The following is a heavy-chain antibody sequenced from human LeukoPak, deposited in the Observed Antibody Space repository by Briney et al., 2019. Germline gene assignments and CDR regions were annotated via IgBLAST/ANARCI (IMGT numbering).Heavy chain of an antibody. CDR2: ISGSDVRT. Sequence: PGGSLRLSCAASGFTFSSYAMNWVCQAPGKGLEWVSTISGSDVRTYYADSVKGRFTISRDNSKNTVHLQMNSLRAEDTAVYYCAKRVFGVVSDWFDPWGQGTLVTVSS. J-gene: IGHJ5*02. V-gene: IGHV3-23*01. CDR3: AKRVFGVVSDWFDP. CDR1: GFTFSSYA. D-gene: IGHD3-3*01.